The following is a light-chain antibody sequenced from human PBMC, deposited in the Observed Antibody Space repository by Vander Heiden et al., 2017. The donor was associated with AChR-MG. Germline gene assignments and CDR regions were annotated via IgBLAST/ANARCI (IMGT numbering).Light chain of an antibody. CDR3: RQSLQTPYT. CDR2: LGS. CDR1: QSLLHSNGNNY. V-gene: IGKV2-28*01. J-gene: IGKJ2*01. Sequence: ALTHSLPSLPVTPGGPASIYCRSSQSLLHSNGNNYLDWYLQKPGQSPQLLIYLGSNRASGVPDRFSGSGSGTDFTLRISRVEAEDVGVYYCRQSLQTPYTFGQGTKLEIK.